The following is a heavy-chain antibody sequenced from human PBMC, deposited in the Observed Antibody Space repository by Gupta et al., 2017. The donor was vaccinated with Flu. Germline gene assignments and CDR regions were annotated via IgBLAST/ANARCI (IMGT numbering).Heavy chain of an antibody. Sequence: VRQAAGRGLEWVSTISGSGANTYYADSVKGRFNISRDNSNNSLFLQMNSLRAEDTAVYYCAKDQAPLVGASDYWGQGTLVTVSS. CDR2: ISGSGANT. CDR3: AKDQAPLVGASDY. J-gene: IGHJ4*02. V-gene: IGHV3-23*01. D-gene: IGHD1-26*01.